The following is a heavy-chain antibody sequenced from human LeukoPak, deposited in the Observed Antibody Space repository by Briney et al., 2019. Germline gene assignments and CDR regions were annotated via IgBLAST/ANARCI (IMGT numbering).Heavy chain of an antibody. D-gene: IGHD3-16*01. CDR1: GFTFSSYG. V-gene: IGHV3-33*06. CDR3: AKRGTRATHGMDV. CDR2: VWYDGKNK. J-gene: IGHJ6*02. Sequence: GGSLRLSCAASGFTFSSYGIHWVRQAPGKGLEWVAIVWYDGKNKFYGDSVKGRFTISRDNSKNTVDLQMNSLRVEDTAVYYCAKRGTRATHGMDVWGQGTTVTVSS.